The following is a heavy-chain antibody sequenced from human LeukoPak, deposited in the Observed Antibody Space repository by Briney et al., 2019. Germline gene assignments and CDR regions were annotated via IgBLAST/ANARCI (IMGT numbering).Heavy chain of an antibody. D-gene: IGHD4-17*01. Sequence: PGGSLRLSCAASGFTFSSYSMNWVRQAPGKGLEWVSYTNSRNSSIDYADSVKGRFTISRDNAKKSLNLQMNSLRDEDTAVYYCARLYGTYPGWFDPWGQGTLVTVSS. CDR2: TNSRNSSI. CDR1: GFTFSSYS. V-gene: IGHV3-48*02. J-gene: IGHJ5*02. CDR3: ARLYGTYPGWFDP.